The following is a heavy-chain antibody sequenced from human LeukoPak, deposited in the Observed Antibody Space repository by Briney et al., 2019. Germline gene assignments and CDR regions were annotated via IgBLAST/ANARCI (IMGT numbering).Heavy chain of an antibody. CDR1: GYTFTGYY. CDR2: INPNSGGT. CDR3: AGGAGYSPLRGYGMDV. J-gene: IGHJ6*02. Sequence: ASVKVSCKASGYTFTGYYMHWVRQALGQGLEWMGWINPNSGGTNYAQKFQGRVTMTRDTSISTAYMELSRLRSDDTAVYYCAGGAGYSPLRGYGMDVWGQGTTVTVSS. V-gene: IGHV1-2*02. D-gene: IGHD5-24*01.